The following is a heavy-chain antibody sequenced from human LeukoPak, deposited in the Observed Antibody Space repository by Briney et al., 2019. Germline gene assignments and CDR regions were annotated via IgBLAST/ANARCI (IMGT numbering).Heavy chain of an antibody. CDR2: IYYSGST. CDR3: ARGQLGSGMDDP. V-gene: IGHV4-30-4*01. CDR1: GGSISSGDYY. Sequence: SETLSLTCTVSGGSISSGDYYWSWIRQPPGKGLEWIGYIYYSGSTYYNPSLKSRVTISVDTSKNQFSLKLSSVTAADTAVYYCARGQLGSGMDDPWGQGTLVTVSS. D-gene: IGHD3-10*01. J-gene: IGHJ5*02.